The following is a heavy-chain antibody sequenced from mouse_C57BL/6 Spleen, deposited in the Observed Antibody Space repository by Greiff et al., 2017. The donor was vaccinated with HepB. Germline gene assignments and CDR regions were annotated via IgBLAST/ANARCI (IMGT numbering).Heavy chain of an antibody. D-gene: IGHD2-3*01. J-gene: IGHJ3*01. CDR1: GFTFSDYY. CDR3: ARTDGYPAWFAY. V-gene: IGHV5-12*01. CDR2: ISNGGGST. Sequence: EVQRVESGGGLVQPGGSLKLSCAASGFTFSDYYMYWVRQTPEKRLEWVAYISNGGGSTYYPDTVKGRFTISRDNAKNTLYLQMSRLKSEDTAMYYCARTDGYPAWFAYWGQGTLVTVSA.